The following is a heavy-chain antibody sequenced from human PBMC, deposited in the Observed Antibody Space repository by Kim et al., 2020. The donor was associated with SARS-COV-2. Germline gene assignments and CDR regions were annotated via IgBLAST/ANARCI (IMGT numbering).Heavy chain of an antibody. CDR3: ARDQTLLWFGEFLPRNYFDY. V-gene: IGHV3-21*01. CDR2: ISSSSSYI. Sequence: GGSLRLSCAASGFTFSSYSMNWVRQAPGKGLEWVSSISSSSSYIYYADSVKGRFTISRDNAKNSLYLQVNSLRAEDTAVYYCARDQTLLWFGEFLPRNYFDYWGQGTLVTVSS. CDR1: GFTFSSYS. D-gene: IGHD3-10*01. J-gene: IGHJ4*02.